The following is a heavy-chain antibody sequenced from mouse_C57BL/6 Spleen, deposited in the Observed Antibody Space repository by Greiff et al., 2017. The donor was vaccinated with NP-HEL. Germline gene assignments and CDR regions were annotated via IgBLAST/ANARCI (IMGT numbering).Heavy chain of an antibody. CDR3: TRPALYWASYWYFDV. CDR2: IRNKANNHAT. D-gene: IGHD2-1*01. J-gene: IGHJ1*03. Sequence: EVKVEESGGGLVQPGGSMKLSCAASGFTFSDAWMDWVRQSPEKGLEWVAEIRNKANNHATYYAESVKGRFTISRDDSKSSVYLQMNSLRAEDTGIYYCTRPALYWASYWYFDVWGTGTTVTISS. CDR1: GFTFSDAW. V-gene: IGHV6-6*01.